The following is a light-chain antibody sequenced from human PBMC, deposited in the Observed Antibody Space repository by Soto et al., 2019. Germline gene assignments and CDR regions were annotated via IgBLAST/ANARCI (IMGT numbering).Light chain of an antibody. CDR3: LQTYTLPRT. CDR1: QNIKFY. CDR2: ASS. Sequence: DIQMTQSPSSLSASVGDRVTITCRASQNIKFYLNWYHQKPGRAPELLIYASSTLQNGVPLRFSGSGSGTDFTLTISDLPPEDFASDYCLQTYTLPRTFGQGTRLEI. V-gene: IGKV1-39*01. J-gene: IGKJ2*01.